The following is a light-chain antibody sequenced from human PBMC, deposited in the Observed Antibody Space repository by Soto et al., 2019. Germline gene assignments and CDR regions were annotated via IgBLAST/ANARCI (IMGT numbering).Light chain of an antibody. J-gene: IGKJ1*01. CDR3: QQYGSSGT. CDR2: DSF. V-gene: IGKV3-11*01. CDR1: QSLNNH. Sequence: EIVLTQSPATLSLSPGERATLSCRASQSLNNHLAWYQQKPGQAPSLLTYDSFNRAIGIPVRFSGSGSGTDFTLTISSLESEDFAVYYCQQYGSSGTFGQGTKVDIK.